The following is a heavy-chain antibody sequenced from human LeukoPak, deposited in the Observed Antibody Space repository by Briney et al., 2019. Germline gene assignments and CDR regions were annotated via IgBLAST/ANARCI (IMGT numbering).Heavy chain of an antibody. CDR3: ARKEHYCSSTSCYPHYMDV. CDR1: GFTFSSYG. D-gene: IGHD2-2*01. CDR2: ISYDGSNK. V-gene: IGHV3-30*03. Sequence: GRSLRLSCAASGFTFSSYGTHWVRQAPGKGLEWVAVISYDGSNKYYADSVKGRFTISRDNSKNTLYLQMNSLRAEDTAVYYCARKEHYCSSTSCYPHYMDVWGKGTTVTVSS. J-gene: IGHJ6*03.